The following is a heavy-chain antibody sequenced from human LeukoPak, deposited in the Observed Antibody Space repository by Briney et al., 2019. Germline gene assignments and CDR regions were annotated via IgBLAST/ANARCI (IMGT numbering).Heavy chain of an antibody. Sequence: PGGSLRLSCAASGFTLSAYWMHWVRQAPGKGLMWVSRIEGDGNRITYADSVKGRFTISRGNAKNTLYLQMNSLRAEDTAVYYCTRDWRNLGYDYWGQGTLVTVSS. CDR1: GFTLSAYW. CDR2: IEGDGNRI. CDR3: TRDWRNLGYDY. V-gene: IGHV3-74*01. J-gene: IGHJ4*02. D-gene: IGHD5-12*01.